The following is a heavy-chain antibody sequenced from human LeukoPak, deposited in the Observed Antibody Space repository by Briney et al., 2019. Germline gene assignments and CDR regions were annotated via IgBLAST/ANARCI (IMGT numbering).Heavy chain of an antibody. CDR1: GYTFTSCY. CDR2: INPSGGST. D-gene: IGHD3-10*01. Sequence: GASVKVSCKASGYTFTSCYMHWVRQAPGQGLEWMGIINPSGGSTSYAQKFQGRVTMTRDTSTSTVYMELSSLRSEDTAVYYCAEGSYRNWFDPWGQGTLVTVSS. V-gene: IGHV1-46*01. CDR3: AEGSYRNWFDP. J-gene: IGHJ5*02.